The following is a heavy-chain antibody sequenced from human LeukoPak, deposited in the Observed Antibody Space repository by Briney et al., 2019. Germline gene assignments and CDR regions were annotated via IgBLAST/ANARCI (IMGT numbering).Heavy chain of an antibody. D-gene: IGHD3-10*01. CDR3: ARDRRLWFGELLPNWFDP. J-gene: IGHJ5*02. CDR1: GYTFTSYY. V-gene: IGHV1-46*01. Sequence: ASVKVSCKASGYTFTSYYMHWVRQAPGRGLEWMGIINPSGGSTSYAQKFQGRVTMTRDTSTSTVYMELSSLRSEDTAVYYCARDRRLWFGELLPNWFDPWGQRTLVTVSS. CDR2: INPSGGST.